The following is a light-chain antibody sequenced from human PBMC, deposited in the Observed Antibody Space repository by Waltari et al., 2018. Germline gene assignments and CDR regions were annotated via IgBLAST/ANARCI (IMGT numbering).Light chain of an antibody. V-gene: IGLV2-14*01. CDR3: SSYTGGSTFYV. J-gene: IGLJ1*01. Sequence: QSALTQPASVSGSPGQSITIPCTGTSSDVSNYNYVSWYQQHPGKVPKLIIYGVSNRPSGVSNRFSGSKSGNTASLTISGLQAEDEADYYCSSYTGGSTFYVFGTGTKVAVL. CDR2: GVS. CDR1: SSDVSNYNY.